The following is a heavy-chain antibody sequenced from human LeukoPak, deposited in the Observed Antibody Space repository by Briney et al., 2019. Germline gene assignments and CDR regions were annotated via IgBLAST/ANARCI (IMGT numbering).Heavy chain of an antibody. CDR3: ARHEGPTYSSSWYEGDY. V-gene: IGHV4-39*01. CDR1: GVSISRSADY. CDR2: VHYSGGS. D-gene: IGHD6-13*01. J-gene: IGHJ4*02. Sequence: SETLSLTCTVSGVSISRSADYWGWVRQPPGKGLEWIGSVHYSGGSYYNPSLKSRVTISLNTSKNQFSLKLSSVTAADTAVYYCARHEGPTYSSSWYEGDYWGQGTLVTVSS.